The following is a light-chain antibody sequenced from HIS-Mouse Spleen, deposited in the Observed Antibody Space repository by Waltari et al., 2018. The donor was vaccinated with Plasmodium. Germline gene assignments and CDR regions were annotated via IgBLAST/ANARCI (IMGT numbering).Light chain of an antibody. CDR3: QSADSSGTPNWV. V-gene: IGLV3-25*03. CDR2: KDS. J-gene: IGLJ3*02. Sequence: SYELTQPPSVSVSPGQTARTTCSGDAFPTQYAYWYQQKPGQAPALVIYKDSERPSGIPERFSGSSSGTTVTLTISGVQAEDEADYYCQSADSSGTPNWVFGGGTKLTVL. CDR1: AFPTQY.